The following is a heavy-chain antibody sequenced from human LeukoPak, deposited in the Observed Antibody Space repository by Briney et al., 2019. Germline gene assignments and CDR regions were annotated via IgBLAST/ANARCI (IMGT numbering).Heavy chain of an antibody. Sequence: SETLSLTCTVSGGYISSSSYYWGWIRQPPGKGLEWIGSIYDSENTYYNPSLKSRVTISVDTSKNQFSLKLSSVTAADTAVYYCATEISYYDFWSGFLDYWGQGTLVTVSS. V-gene: IGHV4-39*07. J-gene: IGHJ4*02. CDR2: IYDSENT. CDR1: GGYISSSSYY. CDR3: ATEISYYDFWSGFLDY. D-gene: IGHD3-3*01.